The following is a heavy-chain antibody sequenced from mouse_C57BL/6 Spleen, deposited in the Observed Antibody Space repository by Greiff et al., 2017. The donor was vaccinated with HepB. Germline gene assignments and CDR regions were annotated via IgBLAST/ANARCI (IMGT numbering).Heavy chain of an antibody. D-gene: IGHD1-1*01. V-gene: IGHV5-9-1*02. CDR3: TRERYYGSKGYWYFDV. J-gene: IGHJ1*03. CDR1: GFTFSSYA. CDR2: ISSGGDYI. Sequence: EVMLVESGEGLVKPGGSLKLSCAASGFTFSSYAMSWVRQTPEKRLEWVAYISSGGDYIYYADTVKGRFTISRDNARNTLYLQMSRLKSEDTAMYYCTRERYYGSKGYWYFDVWGTGTTVTVSS.